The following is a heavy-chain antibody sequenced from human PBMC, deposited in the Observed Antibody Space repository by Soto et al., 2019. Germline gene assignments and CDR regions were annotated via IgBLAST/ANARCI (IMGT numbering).Heavy chain of an antibody. CDR1: GFTFSSYS. J-gene: IGHJ4*02. Sequence: PGGSLRLSCAASGFTFSSYSMNWVRQAPGKGLEWVSSISSSSSYIYYADSVKGRFTISRDNAKNSLYLQMNSLRAEDTAVYYCARAINPLDFWSGYLGYWGQGTLVTVSS. CDR2: ISSSSSYI. CDR3: ARAINPLDFWSGYLGY. D-gene: IGHD3-3*01. V-gene: IGHV3-21*01.